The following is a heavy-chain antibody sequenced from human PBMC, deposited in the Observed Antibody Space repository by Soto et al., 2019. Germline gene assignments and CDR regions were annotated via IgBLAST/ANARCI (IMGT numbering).Heavy chain of an antibody. CDR2: IYYSGST. Sequence: QVQLQESGPGLVKPSQPLSLTCTVSGGSISSGGYYWSWIRQHPVKGLEWSGYIYYSGSTYYNPSLKSRVTISVDTSKNQFSLKLSSVTAADTAVYYCARSSTSANYFDYWGQGTLVTVSS. CDR3: ARSSTSANYFDY. CDR1: GGSISSGGYY. D-gene: IGHD2-2*01. J-gene: IGHJ4*02. V-gene: IGHV4-31*03.